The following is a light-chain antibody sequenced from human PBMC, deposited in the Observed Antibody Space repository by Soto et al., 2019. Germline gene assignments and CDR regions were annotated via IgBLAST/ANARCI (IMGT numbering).Light chain of an antibody. CDR3: QQYNPYSRT. V-gene: IGKV1-5*01. CDR2: AAS. Sequence: DIQMTQSPSTLSASVGDRVTISCRASQTISSWLAWYQQKPGKAPKLLIYAASSLQSGVPSRFSGSGSGTDFTLTISSLQSDDFAIYYCQQYNPYSRTFGQGTKVDIK. CDR1: QTISSW. J-gene: IGKJ1*01.